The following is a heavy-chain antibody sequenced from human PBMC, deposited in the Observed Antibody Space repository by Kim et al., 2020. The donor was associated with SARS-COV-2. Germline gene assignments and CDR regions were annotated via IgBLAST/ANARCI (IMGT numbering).Heavy chain of an antibody. J-gene: IGHJ5*02. V-gene: IGHV7-4-1*02. CDR3: ARDGRPRIQNWFDP. D-gene: IGHD1-1*01. Sequence: AQGFTGRFVFSLDTSVSTAYLQISSLKAEDTAVYYCARDGRPRIQNWFDPWGQGTLVTVSS.